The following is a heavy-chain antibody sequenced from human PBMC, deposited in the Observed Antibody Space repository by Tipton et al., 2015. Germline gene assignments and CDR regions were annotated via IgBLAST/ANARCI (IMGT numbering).Heavy chain of an antibody. Sequence: SLRLSCIVSGLTFSDTWMNWVRQAPGKGLEWVGRIKKKSEGATADYGATVKDRFTMSRDDSQNTVFLHMNNLKREDTAVYFCSTDFIDTRDYAYDYWGHGTLVTVSS. CDR1: GLTFSDTW. D-gene: IGHD3-16*01. V-gene: IGHV3-15*07. CDR2: IKKKSEGATA. CDR3: STDFIDTRDYAYDY. J-gene: IGHJ4*01.